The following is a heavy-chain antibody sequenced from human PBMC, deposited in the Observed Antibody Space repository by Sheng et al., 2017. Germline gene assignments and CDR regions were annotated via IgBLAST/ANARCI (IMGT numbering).Heavy chain of an antibody. CDR1: GFTFSSYA. J-gene: IGHJ4*02. CDR2: ISYDGSNK. Sequence: QVQLVESGGGVVQPGRSLRLSCAASGFTFSSYAMHWVRQAPGKGLEWVAVISYDGSNKYYADSVKGRFTISRDNSKNTLYLQMNSLRAEDTAVYYCARDRGDTVYGSAFDYWGQGTLVTVSS. V-gene: IGHV3-30*04. CDR3: ARDRGDTVYGSAFDY. D-gene: IGHD5-18*01.